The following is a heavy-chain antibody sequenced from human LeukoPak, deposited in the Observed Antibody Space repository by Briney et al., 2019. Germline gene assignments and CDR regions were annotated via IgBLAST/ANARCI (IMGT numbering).Heavy chain of an antibody. CDR2: FSGTSTLT. J-gene: IGHJ4*02. V-gene: IGHV3-23*01. D-gene: IGHD4-23*01. CDR1: GLDFSHYG. Sequence: GGSLRLSCAASGLDFSHYGMSWVRQSPGKGLEWVSTFSGTSTLTYYADSVKGRFTISRDDSKNVLYLQMNSLRDEDTAVYYCARDRTGGYFDYWGQGTLVTVSS. CDR3: ARDRTGGYFDY.